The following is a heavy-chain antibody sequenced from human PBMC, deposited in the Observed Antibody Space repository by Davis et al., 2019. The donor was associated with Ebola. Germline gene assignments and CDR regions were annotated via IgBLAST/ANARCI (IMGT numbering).Heavy chain of an antibody. CDR3: AKAYLYGVDY. Sequence: GESLKISCAASGFTFSSYGMHWVRQAPGKGLEWVSYISSSSSTIYYADSVKGRFTISRDNAKNSLYLQMNSLRAEDTAVYYCAKAYLYGVDYWGQGTQVTVSS. D-gene: IGHD3-16*01. CDR2: ISSSSSTI. V-gene: IGHV3-48*04. CDR1: GFTFSSYG. J-gene: IGHJ4*02.